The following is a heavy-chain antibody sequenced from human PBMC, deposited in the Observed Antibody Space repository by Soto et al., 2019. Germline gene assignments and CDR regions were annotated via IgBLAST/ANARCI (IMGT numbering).Heavy chain of an antibody. D-gene: IGHD3-3*01. J-gene: IGHJ6*02. V-gene: IGHV3-11*01. Sequence: GGSLRLSCAASGFTFSDYYMSWIRQAPGKGLEWVSYISSSGSTIYYADSVKGRFNISRDNAKNSLYLQMNRLRAEDTAVYYCARERFEFLEWPYYYYYGMDVWGQGTTVTVSS. CDR3: ARERFEFLEWPYYYYYGMDV. CDR1: GFTFSDYY. CDR2: ISSSGSTI.